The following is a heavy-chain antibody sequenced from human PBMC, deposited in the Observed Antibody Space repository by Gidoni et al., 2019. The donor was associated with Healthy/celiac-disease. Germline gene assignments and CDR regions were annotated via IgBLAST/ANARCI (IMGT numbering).Heavy chain of an antibody. CDR1: GGSISSGSYY. V-gene: IGHV4-61*02. CDR3: ASSVVTHTDYGMDV. Sequence: QVQLQESGPGLVKPSQTLSLTCTVSGGSISSGSYYWSWIRQPAGKGLEWIGRIYTSGSTNYNPSLKSRVTISVDTSKNQFSLKLSSVTAADTAVYYCASSVVTHTDYGMDVWGQGTTVTVSS. D-gene: IGHD3-22*01. J-gene: IGHJ6*02. CDR2: IYTSGST.